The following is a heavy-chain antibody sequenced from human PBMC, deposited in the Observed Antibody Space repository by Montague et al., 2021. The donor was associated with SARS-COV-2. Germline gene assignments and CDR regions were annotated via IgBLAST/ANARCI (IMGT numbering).Heavy chain of an antibody. V-gene: IGHV6-1*01. CDR1: GDSVSSNSAA. Sequence: CAISGDSVSSNSAAWNWIRQSPSRGLEWLGRTYYRSKWYYEYAVSLKSRITINPDTSKNQFSLQVKSMTPEDTAVYYCASWAAAGTGFDYWGQGTLVTVSS. D-gene: IGHD6-13*01. CDR2: TYYRSKWYY. CDR3: ASWAAAGTGFDY. J-gene: IGHJ4*02.